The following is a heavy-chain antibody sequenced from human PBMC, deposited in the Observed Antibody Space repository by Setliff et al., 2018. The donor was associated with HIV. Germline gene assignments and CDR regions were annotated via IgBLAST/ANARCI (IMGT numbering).Heavy chain of an antibody. D-gene: IGHD3-16*02. CDR1: GGSISSYY. Sequence: PSETLSLTCTVSGGSISSYYWSWIRQPAGKGLEWIGRIYTSGSTNYNPSLKSRVTMSVDTSKNQFSLKLSSVTAADTAVYYCARDSRLSYRKIHDAFDIWGQGKMVTVSS. J-gene: IGHJ3*02. CDR2: IYTSGST. V-gene: IGHV4-4*07. CDR3: ARDSRLSYRKIHDAFDI.